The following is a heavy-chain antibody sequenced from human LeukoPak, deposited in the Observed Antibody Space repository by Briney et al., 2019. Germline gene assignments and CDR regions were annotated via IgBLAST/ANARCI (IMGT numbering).Heavy chain of an antibody. CDR1: GYTFTSYG. D-gene: IGHD6-19*01. Sequence: ASVKVSCKASGYTFTSYGISWVRQAPGQGLEWMGWISAYNGNTNYAQKLQGRVTMTTDTSTSTAYMELRSLRSDDTAVYYCARDSALREEQWLAKVRAFDIWGQGTMVTVSS. CDR3: ARDSALREEQWLAKVRAFDI. CDR2: ISAYNGNT. V-gene: IGHV1-18*01. J-gene: IGHJ3*02.